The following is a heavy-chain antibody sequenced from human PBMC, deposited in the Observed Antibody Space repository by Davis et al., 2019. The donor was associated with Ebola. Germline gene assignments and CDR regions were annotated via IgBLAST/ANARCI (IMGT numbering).Heavy chain of an antibody. J-gene: IGHJ4*02. V-gene: IGHV1-69*13. D-gene: IGHD3-22*01. Sequence: SVKVSCKASGGTFSNYAITWVRQAPGQGLEWMGGIIPKFGTANYAQRFQGRVTIIADESTSTAYMELSSLRSEDTAVYYCARDRYSDGSGYFFEQSHWGQGTLVTVSS. CDR1: GGTFSNYA. CDR2: IIPKFGTA. CDR3: ARDRYSDGSGYFFEQSH.